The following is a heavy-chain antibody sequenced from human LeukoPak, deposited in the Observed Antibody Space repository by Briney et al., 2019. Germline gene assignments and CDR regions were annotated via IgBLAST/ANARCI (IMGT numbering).Heavy chain of an antibody. CDR1: GFTFSSYA. V-gene: IGHV3-23*01. CDR2: ISDSGGST. Sequence: PGGSLRLSCAASGFTFSSYAMSWVRQAPGKGLEWVSTISDSGGSTYYADSVKGRFTISRDNSKNTLYLQMNSLRDEDTAVYYCAKDSGYSSGWYMNWFDPWGQGTLATVSS. CDR3: AKDSGYSSGWYMNWFDP. J-gene: IGHJ5*02. D-gene: IGHD6-19*01.